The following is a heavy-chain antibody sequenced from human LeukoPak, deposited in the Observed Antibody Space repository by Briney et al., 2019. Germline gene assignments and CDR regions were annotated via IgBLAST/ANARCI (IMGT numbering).Heavy chain of an antibody. D-gene: IGHD6-6*01. J-gene: IGHJ4*02. Sequence: ASVKVSCKASGYIFTSHYMHWVRQAPGQGLEWMGMINPGGGSTSYAQKFQGRVTMTRDTSTSTVYLELSSLRSEDTAVYYCARAYSSSSPFDYWGQGTLVTVSS. CDR2: INPGGGST. V-gene: IGHV1-46*01. CDR3: ARAYSSSSPFDY. CDR1: GYIFTSHY.